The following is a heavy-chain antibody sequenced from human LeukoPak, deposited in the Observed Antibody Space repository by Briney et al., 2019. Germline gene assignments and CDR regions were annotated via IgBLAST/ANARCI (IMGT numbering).Heavy chain of an antibody. Sequence: SQTLSLTCTVSGGSISSGGYYWSWIRQPPGKGLEWIGEINHSGSTNYNPSLKSRVTISVDTSKNQFSLKLSSVTAADTAVYYCAGSPNYDSSENYWGQGTLVTVSS. CDR1: GGSISSGGYY. CDR3: AGSPNYDSSENY. D-gene: IGHD3-22*01. V-gene: IGHV4-31*03. J-gene: IGHJ4*02. CDR2: INHSGST.